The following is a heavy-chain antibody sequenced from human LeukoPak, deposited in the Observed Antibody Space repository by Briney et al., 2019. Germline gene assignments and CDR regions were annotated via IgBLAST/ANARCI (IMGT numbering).Heavy chain of an antibody. CDR1: GGSISSYY. D-gene: IGHD3-22*01. Sequence: SETLSLTCTVSGGSISSYYWSWIRQPPGKGLGWIGYIYYSGSTNYNPSLKSRVTISVDTSKNQFSLKLSSVTAADTAVYYCARVLAPDDSKYYFDYWGQGTLVTVSS. V-gene: IGHV4-59*01. CDR3: ARVLAPDDSKYYFDY. J-gene: IGHJ4*02. CDR2: IYYSGST.